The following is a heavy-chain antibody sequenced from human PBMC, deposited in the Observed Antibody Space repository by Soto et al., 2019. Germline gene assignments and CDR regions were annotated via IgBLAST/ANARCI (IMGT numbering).Heavy chain of an antibody. D-gene: IGHD1-26*01. V-gene: IGHV4-39*01. J-gene: IGHJ1*01. Sequence: SETLSLTCTVSGGSISSSSYDWGWIRQPPGKGLEWIGSIYYSGSTYYNPSLKSRVTISVDTSKNQFSLKLSSVTAADTAVYYCASSVGATGYFQHWGQGTLVTVSS. CDR1: GGSISSSSYD. CDR2: IYYSGST. CDR3: ASSVGATGYFQH.